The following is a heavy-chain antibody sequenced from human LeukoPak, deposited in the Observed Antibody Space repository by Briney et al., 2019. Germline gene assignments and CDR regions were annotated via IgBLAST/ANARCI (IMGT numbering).Heavy chain of an antibody. Sequence: PSETLSLTCTVSGGSISSYYWSWIRQPPGKGLEWIGYIYYSGSTNYNPSLKSRVTISVDTSKNQFSLKLSSVTAADTAVYYCARVALGIPSDYYDSIGGYYGMDVWGQGTTVTVSS. CDR1: GGSISSYY. D-gene: IGHD3-22*01. V-gene: IGHV4-59*01. CDR3: ARVALGIPSDYYDSIGGYYGMDV. CDR2: IYYSGST. J-gene: IGHJ6*02.